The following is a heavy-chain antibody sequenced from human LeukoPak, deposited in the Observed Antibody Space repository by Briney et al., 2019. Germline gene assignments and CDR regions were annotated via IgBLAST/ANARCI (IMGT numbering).Heavy chain of an antibody. CDR3: ARGQYCSSTSCYKGQRGYYYYMDV. CDR2: INHSGST. CDR1: GGSFSGYY. V-gene: IGHV4-34*01. J-gene: IGHJ6*03. Sequence: SETVSLTCAVYGGSFSGYYWSWIRQPPGKGLEWIGEINHSGSTNYNPSLKSRVTISVDTSKNQFSLKLSSVTAADTAVYYCARGQYCSSTSCYKGQRGYYYYMDVWGKGTTVTVSS. D-gene: IGHD2-2*02.